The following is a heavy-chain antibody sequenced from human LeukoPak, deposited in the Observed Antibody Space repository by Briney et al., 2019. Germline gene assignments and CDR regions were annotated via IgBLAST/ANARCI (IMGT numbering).Heavy chain of an antibody. Sequence: GGSLRLSCAASGFTFSSYGMHWVRQAPGKGLEWVAVISYDGINKYYADSVKGRFTISRDNSKNTLYLQMNSLRAEDTAVYYCAKAPGYWGQGTLVTVSS. CDR2: ISYDGINK. CDR1: GFTFSSYG. J-gene: IGHJ4*02. V-gene: IGHV3-30*18. CDR3: AKAPGY.